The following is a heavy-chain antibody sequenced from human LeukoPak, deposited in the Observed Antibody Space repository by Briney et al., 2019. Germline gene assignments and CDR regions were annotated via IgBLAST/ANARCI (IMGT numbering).Heavy chain of an antibody. V-gene: IGHV3-69-1*01. CDR2: ISPTSHT. Sequence: PGGSLRLSCAASGFTFSDSSMNWVRQGPGKGLEWLSYISPTSHTLYADSVKGRFTISRDNAKNSLYLQMNSLKDEDTAVYYCATDKNGGPVHWGQGTLVTVSS. CDR3: ATDKNGGPVH. D-gene: IGHD2-8*01. CDR1: GFTFSDSS. J-gene: IGHJ4*02.